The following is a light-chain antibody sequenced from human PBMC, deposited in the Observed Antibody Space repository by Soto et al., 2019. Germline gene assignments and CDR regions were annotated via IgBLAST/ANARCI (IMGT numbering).Light chain of an antibody. CDR3: NSYTNSTALEV. CDR1: SRDVGGYKY. CDR2: EVS. J-gene: IGLJ1*01. Sequence: QSALTQPASVSGSLGQSITISCTGTSRDVGGYKYVSWYQQHPGKAPKLIIYEVSNRPSGVSDRSSASKSGNTASLTISGLQAVDEDDYYCNSYTNSTALEVFGTATKVTVL. V-gene: IGLV2-14*01.